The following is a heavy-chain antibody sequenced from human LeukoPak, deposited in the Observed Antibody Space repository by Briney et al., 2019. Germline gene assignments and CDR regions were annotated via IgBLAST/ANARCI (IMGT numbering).Heavy chain of an antibody. V-gene: IGHV3-30*01. CDR3: ARDPSYCGGDCSFADY. J-gene: IGHJ4*02. D-gene: IGHD2-21*02. CDR2: ISYDGSNK. CDR1: GFTFSSYA. Sequence: GRSLRLSCAASGFTFSSYAMHWVRQAPGKGLEWVAVISYDGSNKYYADSVKGRFTISRDNSKNTLYLQMNSLRAEGTAVYYCARDPSYCGGDCSFADYWGQGTLVTVSS.